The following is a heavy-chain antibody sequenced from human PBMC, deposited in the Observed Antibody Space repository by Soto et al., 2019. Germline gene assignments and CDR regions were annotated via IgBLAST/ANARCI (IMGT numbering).Heavy chain of an antibody. CDR3: ATLKGQFGGYVDY. V-gene: IGHV3-53*01. CDR1: GFTVSSNY. CDR2: IYSGGTP. D-gene: IGHD2-15*01. J-gene: IGHJ4*02. Sequence: EVQLVESGGGLIQPGGSLILSCAASGFTVSSNYMAWVRQAPGKGLEWVSIIYSGGTPYYTDSVKGRFTISRDNSRNTLNLQMNSLRAEDTAMYYCATLKGQFGGYVDYWGQATLVTVSS.